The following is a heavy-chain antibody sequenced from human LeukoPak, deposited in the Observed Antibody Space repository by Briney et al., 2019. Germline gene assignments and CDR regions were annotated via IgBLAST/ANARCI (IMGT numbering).Heavy chain of an antibody. CDR3: AKRASDWYYFDY. V-gene: IGHV3-23*01. Sequence: PGGSLRLSCAASGLTFSSCAMSWVRQAPGKGPEWVSVISASGASTYYADSVRRRFTISRDNSKNTLYLQMSSLRAEDTAVYYCAKRASDWYYFDYWGQGNLVTVSS. D-gene: IGHD3-9*01. CDR1: GLTFSSCA. CDR2: ISASGAST. J-gene: IGHJ4*02.